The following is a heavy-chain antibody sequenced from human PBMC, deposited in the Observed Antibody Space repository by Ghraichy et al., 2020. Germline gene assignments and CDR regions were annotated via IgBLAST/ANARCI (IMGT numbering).Heavy chain of an antibody. CDR3: ASSTLSGWGQRGAFDY. CDR1: GGSISSSSYY. CDR2: IYYSGST. J-gene: IGHJ4*02. D-gene: IGHD6-19*01. Sequence: SETLSLTCTVSGGSISSSSYYWGWIRQPPGKGLEWIGSIYYSGSTYYNPSLKSRVTISVDTSKNQFSLKLSSVTAADTAVYYCASSTLSGWGQRGAFDYWGQGTLVTVSS. V-gene: IGHV4-39*01.